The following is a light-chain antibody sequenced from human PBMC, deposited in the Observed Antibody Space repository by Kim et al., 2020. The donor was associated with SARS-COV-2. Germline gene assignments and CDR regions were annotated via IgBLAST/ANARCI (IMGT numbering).Light chain of an antibody. CDR1: QSVSSY. V-gene: IGKV3-11*01. CDR2: AAS. J-gene: IGKJ4*01. Sequence: EIVLTQSPATLSLSPGERATLSCRASQSVSSYLVWYQQKPGQAPRLLIYAASNRATGIPARFSGSGSGTDFTLTISSLEPEDFAVYYCQHRSNWPLTFGGGTKVDIK. CDR3: QHRSNWPLT.